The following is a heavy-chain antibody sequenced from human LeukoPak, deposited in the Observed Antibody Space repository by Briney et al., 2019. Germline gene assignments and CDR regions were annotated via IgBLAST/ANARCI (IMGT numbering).Heavy chain of an antibody. CDR1: GGSISSSSYY. J-gene: IGHJ6*02. V-gene: IGHV4-39*02. D-gene: IGHD3-10*01. Sequence: PSETLSLTCTVSGGSISSSSYYWGWIRQPPGKGLEWIGSIYYNGTTYYNPSLKSRVTISADTSKKQFSLKLTSVTAADSAVYYCAREGSGSLFYYGVDVWGQGTTVTVSS. CDR2: IYYNGTT. CDR3: AREGSGSLFYYGVDV.